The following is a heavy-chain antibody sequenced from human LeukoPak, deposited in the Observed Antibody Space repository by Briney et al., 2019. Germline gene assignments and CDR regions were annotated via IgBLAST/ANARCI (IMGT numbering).Heavy chain of an antibody. CDR3: ASPGETPFDH. D-gene: IGHD2-21*01. Sequence: GGCLRLSCAASGFTVSSNYMSWVRQAPGKGLEWVSIIFGGGSTNYADSVKGRFTISRDNSKNTVDLQMNSLRAEDTAVYYCASPGETPFDHWGQGTLVTVSS. V-gene: IGHV3-66*01. J-gene: IGHJ4*02. CDR1: GFTVSSNY. CDR2: IFGGGST.